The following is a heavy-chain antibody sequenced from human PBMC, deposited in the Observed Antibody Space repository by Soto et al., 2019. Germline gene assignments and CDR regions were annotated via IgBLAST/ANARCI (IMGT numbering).Heavy chain of an antibody. D-gene: IGHD3-3*01. CDR3: AHRYYDFWSGYAFDP. CDR1: GFSLSTSGVG. CDR2: IYWNDDK. Sequence: SGPTLVNPTQTLTLTCTFSGFSLSTSGVGVGWIRQPPGKALDWLALIYWNDDKRYSPSLKSRLTITKDTSKNQVVLTMTNMDPADTATYYCAHRYYDFWSGYAFDPWGQGTLVTVSS. V-gene: IGHV2-5*01. J-gene: IGHJ5*02.